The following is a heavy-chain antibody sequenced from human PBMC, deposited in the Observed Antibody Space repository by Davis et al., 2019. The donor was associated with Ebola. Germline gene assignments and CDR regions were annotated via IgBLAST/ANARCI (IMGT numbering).Heavy chain of an antibody. D-gene: IGHD2-2*01. CDR2: IWYDGSNK. V-gene: IGHV3-33*01. CDR1: GFTFSSYG. CDR3: ARVVVPAAIWLPGSNWFDP. Sequence: GGSLRLSCAASGFTFSSYGMHWVRQAPGKGLEWVAVIWYDGSNKYYADSVKGRFTISRNNSKNTLYLQMNSLRAEDTAVYYCARVVVPAAIWLPGSNWFDPWGQGTLVTVSS. J-gene: IGHJ5*02.